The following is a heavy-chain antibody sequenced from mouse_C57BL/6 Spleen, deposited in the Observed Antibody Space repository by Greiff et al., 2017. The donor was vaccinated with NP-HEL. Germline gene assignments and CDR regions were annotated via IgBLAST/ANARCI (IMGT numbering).Heavy chain of an antibody. V-gene: IGHV1-15*01. Sequence: QVQLQQSGAELFRPGASVTMYCKALGYRLAWWGGQLVGGAPGHCLEWIGATSRGSGCTAYNQKFKGKAILTADKSSSTAYMEIRSLTSEDSAVYSCTRVLSGWFAYWGQGTLVTVSA. CDR2: TSRGSGCT. CDR3: TRVLSGWFAY. CDR1: GYRLAWWG. J-gene: IGHJ3*01.